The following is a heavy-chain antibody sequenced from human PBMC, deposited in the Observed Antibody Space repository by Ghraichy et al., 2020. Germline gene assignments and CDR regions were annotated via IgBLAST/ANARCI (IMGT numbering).Heavy chain of an antibody. CDR1: GGSVSSGSYY. D-gene: IGHD3-22*01. CDR3: ARDITTPEGYYYGMDV. V-gene: IGHV4-61*01. Sequence: SQTLSLTCTVSGGSVSSGSYYWSWIRQPPGKGLEWIGYIYYSGSTNYNPSLKSRVTISVDTSTNQFSLKLSSVTAADTAVYYCARDITTPEGYYYGMDVWGQGTTVTVSS. CDR2: IYYSGST. J-gene: IGHJ6*02.